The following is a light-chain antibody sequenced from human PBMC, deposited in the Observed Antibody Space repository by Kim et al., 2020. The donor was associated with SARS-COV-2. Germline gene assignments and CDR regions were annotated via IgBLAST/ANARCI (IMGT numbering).Light chain of an antibody. J-gene: IGKJ3*01. CDR2: AAS. Sequence: ASVGDRVTITCRTTQSISGHLYWYQQKPGRAPKLLISAASTLQGGVPSRFSGSGSETDFTLTISSLQPEDFATYFCQQSYITPFTFGPGTKVDIK. V-gene: IGKV1-39*01. CDR3: QQSYITPFT. CDR1: QSISGH.